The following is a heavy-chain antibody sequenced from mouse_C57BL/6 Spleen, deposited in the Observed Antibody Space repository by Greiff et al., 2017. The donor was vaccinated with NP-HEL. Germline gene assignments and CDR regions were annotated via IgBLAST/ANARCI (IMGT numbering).Heavy chain of an antibody. J-gene: IGHJ2*01. CDR3: ARGGYGSSHFDY. Sequence: EVMLVESEGGLVQPGSSMKLSCTASGFTFSDYYMAWVRQVPEKGLEWVANINYDGSSTYYLDSLKSRFIISRDNAKNILYLQMSSLKSEDTATYYCARGGYGSSHFDYWGQGTTLTVSS. V-gene: IGHV5-16*01. CDR2: INYDGSST. CDR1: GFTFSDYY. D-gene: IGHD1-1*01.